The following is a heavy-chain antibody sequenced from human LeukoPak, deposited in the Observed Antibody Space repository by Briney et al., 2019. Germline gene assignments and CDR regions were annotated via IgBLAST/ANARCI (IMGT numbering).Heavy chain of an antibody. Sequence: GGSLRLSCAASGFTFDDYSMHWVRQGPGKGLEWVSVISWDGGSTSYADSVKGRFTISRDNSKNSLYLQMNSLRSEDSALYYCARDRGGVDYWGQGTLVTVSS. V-gene: IGHV3-43*01. J-gene: IGHJ4*02. CDR3: ARDRGGVDY. D-gene: IGHD3-16*01. CDR2: ISWDGGST. CDR1: GFTFDDYS.